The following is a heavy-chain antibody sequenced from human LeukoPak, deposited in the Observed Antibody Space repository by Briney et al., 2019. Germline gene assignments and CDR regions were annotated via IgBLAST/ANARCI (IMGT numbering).Heavy chain of an antibody. Sequence: GGSLRLSCVVSGFTFSNYAMHWVRQAPGQAPGKGLEWVAVMSYDGSHEYYADSVKGRFTISRDNSKNTLYLQMNSLRAEDTAVYYCAKLDFDYWGQGTLVTVSS. CDR3: AKLDFDY. CDR2: MSYDGSHE. D-gene: IGHD3-3*02. CDR1: GFTFSNYA. V-gene: IGHV3-30*04. J-gene: IGHJ4*02.